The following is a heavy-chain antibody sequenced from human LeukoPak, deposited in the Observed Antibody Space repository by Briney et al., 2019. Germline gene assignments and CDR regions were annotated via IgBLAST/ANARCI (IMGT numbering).Heavy chain of an antibody. CDR2: ASYSGST. CDR1: GGAISNTSYY. D-gene: IGHD4-23*01. V-gene: IGHV4-39*01. CDR3: ARLRSYGGNRGNDY. J-gene: IGHJ4*02. Sequence: PSETLSLTCTVSGGAISNTSYYWGWIRQPPGNGLEWIGSASYSGSTYYNPSLESRVIISVDTSKNQFSLRLSSVTAADTAIYYGARLRSYGGNRGNDYWGQGTLVAVSS.